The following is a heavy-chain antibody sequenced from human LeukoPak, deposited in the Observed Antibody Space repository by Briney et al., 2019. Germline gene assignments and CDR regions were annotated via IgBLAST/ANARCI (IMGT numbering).Heavy chain of an antibody. CDR1: RFTFSSYG. CDR2: IRYDGTNK. J-gene: IGHJ4*02. Sequence: GGSLRLSCVASRFTFSSYGMHWVRQAPGKGLEWVAFIRYDGTNKYYVDSVKGRFTMSRDNSKNTLYLQMNSLRAEDTAVYYCAKDLLAGHYYDSSGYYPSFHFWGQGTLVTVSS. D-gene: IGHD3-22*01. CDR3: AKDLLAGHYYDSSGYYPSFHF. V-gene: IGHV3-30*02.